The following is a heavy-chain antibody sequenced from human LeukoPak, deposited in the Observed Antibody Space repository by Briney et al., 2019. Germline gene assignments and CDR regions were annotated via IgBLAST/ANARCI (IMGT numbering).Heavy chain of an antibody. V-gene: IGHV4-34*01. CDR1: GGSFSGYY. CDR2: INHSGST. D-gene: IGHD5-12*01. CDR3: ARSDSDYDPPDY. Sequence: PSETLSLTCAVYGGSFSGYYWSWIRQPPGKGLEWIGEINHSGSTNYNPSLKSRVTISVDTPKNQFSLKLSSVTAADTAVYYCARSDSDYDPPDYWGQGTLVTVSS. J-gene: IGHJ4*02.